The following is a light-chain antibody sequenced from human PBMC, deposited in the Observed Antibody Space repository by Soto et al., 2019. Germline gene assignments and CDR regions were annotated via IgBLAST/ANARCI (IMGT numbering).Light chain of an antibody. CDR3: QHRSDWPGT. Sequence: TQSTATLSVSPGERATLSCRASQSVSSNLAWYQQKPGQAPRLLIFNASNRATGIPAKFGGGGSGTDFSLTISSLEPKDFAVYYCQHRSDWPGTFGQGTKVDIK. V-gene: IGKV3-11*01. CDR2: NAS. J-gene: IGKJ1*01. CDR1: QSVSSN.